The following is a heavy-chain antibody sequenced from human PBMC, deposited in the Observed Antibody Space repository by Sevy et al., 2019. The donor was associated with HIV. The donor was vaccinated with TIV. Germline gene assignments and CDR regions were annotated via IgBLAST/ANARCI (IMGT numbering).Heavy chain of an antibody. V-gene: IGHV3-30-3*01. D-gene: IGHD2-15*01. Sequence: GGSLRLSCTASGFPFSSYAMHWVRQAPGKGLEWVALLSYDGNNNYYADSVKGRFTFSRDNSKNTLYLQMSSLRAEDTVVDYCTRVRCSGSSCYSLPYDSWGHGTLVTVSS. CDR2: LSYDGNNN. CDR3: TRVRCSGSSCYSLPYDS. CDR1: GFPFSSYA. J-gene: IGHJ5*01.